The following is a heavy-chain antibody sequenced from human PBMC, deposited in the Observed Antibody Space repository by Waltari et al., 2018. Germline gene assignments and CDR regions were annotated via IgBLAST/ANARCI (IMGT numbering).Heavy chain of an antibody. D-gene: IGHD5-12*01. CDR1: GFTLSAYG. J-gene: IGHJ5*02. Sequence: EVHLVESGGDLVQPGGSLRGACSASGFTLSAYGMHWVRRVPGKGLLWVARVSPDETTTDYAASVKGRFTISRDNGRNMLFLQMNGLRGEDTAAYYCARCLYSGTGIDLWGQGTQVTVSS. CDR2: VSPDETTT. V-gene: IGHV3-74*01. CDR3: ARCLYSGTGIDL.